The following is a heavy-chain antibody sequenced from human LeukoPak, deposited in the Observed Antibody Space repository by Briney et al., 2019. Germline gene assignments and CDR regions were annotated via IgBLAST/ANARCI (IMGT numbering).Heavy chain of an antibody. D-gene: IGHD3-10*01. CDR1: GFSFDDYG. CDR3: ARLLVYNSGGEAFDY. J-gene: IGHJ4*02. CDR2: INANGASR. V-gene: IGHV3-20*04. Sequence: RSGGALRLSCAASGFSFDDYGVNWVRQAPGKGLEWVCRINANGASRAYADCVKGRFTISRDNAKTSLYLQMNSLRAEDTAVYYCARLLVYNSGGEAFDYWGPGTLVTVSS.